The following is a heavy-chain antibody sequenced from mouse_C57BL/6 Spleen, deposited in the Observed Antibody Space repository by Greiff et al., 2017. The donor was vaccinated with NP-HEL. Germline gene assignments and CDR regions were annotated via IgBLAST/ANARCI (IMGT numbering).Heavy chain of an antibody. CDR3: AEAGSSGYSYYAMDY. J-gene: IGHJ4*01. V-gene: IGHV1-18*01. Sequence: EVQRVESGPELVKPGASVKIPCKASGYTFTDYNMDWVKQSHGKSLEWIGDINPNNGGTIYNQKFKGKATLTVDKSSSTAYMELRSLTSEDTAVYYCAEAGSSGYSYYAMDYWGQGTSVTVSS. D-gene: IGHD3-2*02. CDR1: GYTFTDYN. CDR2: INPNNGGT.